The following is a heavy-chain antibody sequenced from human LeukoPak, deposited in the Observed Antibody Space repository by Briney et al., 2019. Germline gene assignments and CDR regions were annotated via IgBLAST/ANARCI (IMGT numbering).Heavy chain of an antibody. CDR3: ARTGYCSGGSCYGLSY. V-gene: IGHV4-39*07. CDR2: LFDSGST. D-gene: IGHD2-15*01. J-gene: IGHJ4*02. Sequence: SETLSLTCIVSGGSISSRSYYWDWIRQPPGKGLEWIGNLFDSGSTNYNPSLKSRVTISVDTSKNQFSLKLSSVTAADTAVYYCARTGYCSGGSCYGLSYWGQGTLVTVSS. CDR1: GGSISSRSYY.